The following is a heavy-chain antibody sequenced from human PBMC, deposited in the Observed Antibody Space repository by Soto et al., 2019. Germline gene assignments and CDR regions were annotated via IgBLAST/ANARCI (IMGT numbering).Heavy chain of an antibody. J-gene: IGHJ6*02. CDR2: IYPGKSYT. D-gene: IGHD6-19*01. CDR3: ARHGSGWYGYYYYGMDV. V-gene: IGHV5-51*01. CDR1: EYSSTSYL. Sequence: PGQSLKITCKGSEYSSTSYLIGWVRQMPGKGLEWMGIIYPGKSYTNYSPSFQGHVTISADKSISTAYLQWSSLKASDTAMYYCARHGSGWYGYYYYGMDVWGQGTTVTVSS.